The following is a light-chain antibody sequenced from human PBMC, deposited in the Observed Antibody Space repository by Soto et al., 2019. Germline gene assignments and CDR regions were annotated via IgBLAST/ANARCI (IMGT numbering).Light chain of an antibody. V-gene: IGLV2-14*01. CDR3: SSYTSSSTGV. CDR1: SSDIGHYDY. J-gene: IGLJ3*02. Sequence: QSALTQPASVSGSPGQSITISCTGTSSDIGHYDYVSWYQQHPGKAPKLMIYEVSNRPSGVSNRFSGSKSGNTASLTISGLQAEDEADYYCSSYTSSSTGVFGGGTKLTVL. CDR2: EVS.